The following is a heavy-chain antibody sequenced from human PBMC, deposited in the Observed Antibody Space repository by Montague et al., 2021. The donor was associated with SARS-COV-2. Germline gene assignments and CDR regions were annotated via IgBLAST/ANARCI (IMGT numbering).Heavy chain of an antibody. CDR3: ARDQWIQLYVYYYYGMDV. V-gene: IGHV3-30-3*01. D-gene: IGHD5-18*01. Sequence: SLRLSCAASGFTFSSYAMHWVRQAPGKGLEWVAVISYDGSNKYYADSVKGRFTISRDNSKNTLYLQMNSLRAEDTAVYYCARDQWIQLYVYYYYGMDVWGQGTTVTVSS. J-gene: IGHJ6*02. CDR2: ISYDGSNK. CDR1: GFTFSSYA.